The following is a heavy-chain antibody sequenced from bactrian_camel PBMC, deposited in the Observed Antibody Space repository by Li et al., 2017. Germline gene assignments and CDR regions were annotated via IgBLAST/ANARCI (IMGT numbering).Heavy chain of an antibody. D-gene: IGHD5*01. J-gene: IGHJ4*01. V-gene: IGHV3S55*01. CDR1: GHTVSNYC. CDR3: AAAREAPSQKWIGYPGWYNY. Sequence: HVQLVESGGGSVQAGGSLRLSCEVSGHTVSNYCMACFRQAPGQSRRGVGAIGTDGSTVYVDDVKGRFTFSVDNAKNTLSLQMNSLEPEDTAMYYCAAAREAPSQKWIGYPGWYNYWGRGTQVTVS. CDR2: IGTDGST.